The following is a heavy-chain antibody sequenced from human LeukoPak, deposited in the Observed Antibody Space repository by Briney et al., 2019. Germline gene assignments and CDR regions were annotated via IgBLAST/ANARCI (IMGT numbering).Heavy chain of an antibody. CDR2: ISGSGGST. V-gene: IGHV3-23*01. J-gene: IGHJ4*02. CDR3: ARDRDGYYDSSGYYWSGYFDY. D-gene: IGHD3-22*01. Sequence: GGSLRLSCAASGFTFSSYAMSWVRQAPGKGLEWVSAISGSGGSTYYADSVKGRFTISRDNSKNTLYLQMNSLRAEDTAVYYCARDRDGYYDSSGYYWSGYFDYWGQGTLVTVSS. CDR1: GFTFSSYA.